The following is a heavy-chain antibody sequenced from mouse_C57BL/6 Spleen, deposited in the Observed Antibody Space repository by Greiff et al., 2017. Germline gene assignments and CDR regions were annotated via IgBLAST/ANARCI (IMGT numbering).Heavy chain of an antibody. J-gene: IGHJ2*01. CDR2: INPNNGGT. V-gene: IGHV1-18*01. D-gene: IGHD1-1*01. Sequence: VQLQQSGPELVKPGASVKIPCKASGYTFTDYNMDWVKQSHGKSLEWIGDINPNNGGTIYNQKFKGKATLTVDKSSSTAYMELRSLTSEDTAVYYCARVPSNGSRPLDYWGQGTTLTVSS. CDR1: GYTFTDYN. CDR3: ARVPSNGSRPLDY.